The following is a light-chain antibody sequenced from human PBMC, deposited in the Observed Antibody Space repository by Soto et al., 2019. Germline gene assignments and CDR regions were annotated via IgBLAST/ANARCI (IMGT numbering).Light chain of an antibody. V-gene: IGKV1-27*01. CDR2: AAS. CDR3: QKYNSAPT. Sequence: DIQMTQSPSSLSASVGDRVTITCRASQGISNYLAWYQQKPGKVPKLLIYAASTLQSGVPSRFSGSGSGTDFTLTISSLQPEDVATYYWQKYNSAPTFGQGTRLEIK. J-gene: IGKJ5*01. CDR1: QGISNY.